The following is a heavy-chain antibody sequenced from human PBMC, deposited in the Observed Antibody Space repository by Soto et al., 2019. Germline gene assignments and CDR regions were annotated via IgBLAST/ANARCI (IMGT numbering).Heavy chain of an antibody. CDR3: AKDSRRFSKYYYYMDV. J-gene: IGHJ6*03. CDR2: ISWNSGSI. D-gene: IGHD3-3*01. Sequence: EVQLVESGGGLVQPGRSLRLSCAASGFTFDDYAMHWVRQAPGKGLEWVSGISWNSGSIGYADSVKGRFTISRDNAKNSLYLQMNSLIAEDTALYYCAKDSRRFSKYYYYMDVWGKGTTVTVSS. CDR1: GFTFDDYA. V-gene: IGHV3-9*01.